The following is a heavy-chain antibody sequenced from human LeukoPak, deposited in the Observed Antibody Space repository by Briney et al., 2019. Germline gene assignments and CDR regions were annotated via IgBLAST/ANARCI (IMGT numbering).Heavy chain of an antibody. D-gene: IGHD6-19*01. V-gene: IGHV3-23*01. CDR2: IFGSGGSA. J-gene: IGHJ4*02. CDR1: GFTFNSYA. CDR3: AKTTTGYSSGRYPGWPVDY. Sequence: GGSLRLSCAASGFTFNSYAMYWVRQAPGKGLEWVSGIFGSGGSAHYADSVKGRFTIFRDNSKNTVYLQMNSQRAEDTAVYYCAKTTTGYSSGRYPGWPVDYWGQGTLVTVSS.